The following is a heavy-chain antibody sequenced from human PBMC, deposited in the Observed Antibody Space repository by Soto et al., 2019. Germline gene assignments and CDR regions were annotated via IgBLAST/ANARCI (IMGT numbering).Heavy chain of an antibody. J-gene: IGHJ6*02. V-gene: IGHV3-23*01. CDR1: GFTFSIYA. D-gene: IGHD6-13*01. Sequence: EVQLLESGGGLVQPGGSLRLSCAASGFTFSIYAMSWVRQAPGKGLEWVSGISDSGGSTYYEDAVKGRFTISRDDSKNTLHLQMISLRAEDTAVYYCARAYTSGWYGYYYAMDVWGQGTTVTVSS. CDR2: ISDSGGST. CDR3: ARAYTSGWYGYYYAMDV.